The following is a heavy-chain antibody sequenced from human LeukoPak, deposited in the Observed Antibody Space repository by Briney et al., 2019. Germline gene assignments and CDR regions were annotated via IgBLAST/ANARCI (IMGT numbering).Heavy chain of an antibody. D-gene: IGHD1-7*01. CDR3: ARQELLVGYYYYTDV. CDR1: GGSISSYY. J-gene: IGHJ6*03. Sequence: PSETLSLTCTVSGGSISSYYWSWIRQPAGKGLEWIGRIYTSGSTNYNPSLKSRVTISVDKSKNQFSLKLTSVTAADTAVYYCARQELLVGYYYYTDVSGKGTTVTVSS. CDR2: IYTSGST. V-gene: IGHV4-4*07.